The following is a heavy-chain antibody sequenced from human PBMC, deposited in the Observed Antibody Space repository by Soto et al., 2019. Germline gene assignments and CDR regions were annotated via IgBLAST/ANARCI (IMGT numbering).Heavy chain of an antibody. J-gene: IGHJ4*02. V-gene: IGHV4-39*01. CDR3: ARHEKYSSSWEQFDY. D-gene: IGHD6-13*01. CDR2: IYYSGTT. CDR1: GGSISSSSYY. Sequence: SETLSLTCTVSGGSISSSSYYWGWIRQPPGKGLEWIGSIYYSGTTYYNPSLKSRVTMSVDTSKNQFSLKLSSVTAADTAVYYCARHEKYSSSWEQFDYWGQGTLVTVSS.